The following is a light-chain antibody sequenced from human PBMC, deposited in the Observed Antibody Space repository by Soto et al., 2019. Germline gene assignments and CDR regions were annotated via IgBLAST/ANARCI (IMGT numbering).Light chain of an antibody. CDR2: DVS. CDR3: SSYTSSSTYV. Sequence: QSVLTQPASVSGSPGQSITISCTGTSSDVGGYNYVSWYQQHPGKAPKLMIYDVSNRPSGVSNRLSGSKSGNTAPLTISGLQAEDEADYYCSSYTSSSTYVFGTGTKVTVL. CDR1: SSDVGGYNY. J-gene: IGLJ1*01. V-gene: IGLV2-14*01.